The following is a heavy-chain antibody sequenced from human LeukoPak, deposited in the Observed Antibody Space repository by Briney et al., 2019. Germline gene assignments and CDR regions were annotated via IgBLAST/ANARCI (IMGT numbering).Heavy chain of an antibody. CDR3: AKDAGSGSSEYFQH. CDR2: IWYGGSNK. V-gene: IGHV3-30*18. Sequence: GRSLRLSCAASGFTFSSYGMHWVRQAPGKGLEWVAVIWYGGSNKYYADSVKGRFTISRDNSKNTLYLQMNSLRAEDTAVHYCAKDAGSGSSEYFQHWGQGTLVTVSS. CDR1: GFTFSSYG. D-gene: IGHD3-10*01. J-gene: IGHJ1*01.